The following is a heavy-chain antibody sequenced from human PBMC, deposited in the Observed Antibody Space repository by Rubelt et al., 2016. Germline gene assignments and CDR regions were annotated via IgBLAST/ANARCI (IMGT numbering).Heavy chain of an antibody. CDR2: ISWNSGSM. Sequence: QLVESGGGLVQPGRSLRLSCTASGFAFNDYAMHWVRQAPGKGLEWVSGISWNSGSMAYADSVKGRFTISRDNARSSLHLQMNSLRAGDTALYYCARAKLRFLEWTYNWFDPWGQGTLVTVSS. CDR1: GFAFNDYA. D-gene: IGHD3-3*01. V-gene: IGHV3-9*01. CDR3: ARAKLRFLEWTYNWFDP. J-gene: IGHJ5*02.